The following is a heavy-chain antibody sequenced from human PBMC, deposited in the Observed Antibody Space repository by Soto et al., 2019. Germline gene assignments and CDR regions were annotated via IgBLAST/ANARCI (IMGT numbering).Heavy chain of an antibody. J-gene: IGHJ3*02. CDR3: ARDGGSYVRDAFDI. CDR1: GFTFSSYA. CDR2: ISYDGSDK. Sequence: GGSLRLSCAASGFTFSSYAMHWVRQAPGKGLEWVAVISYDGSDKYYADSVKGRFTISRDNSKNTLYLQMNSLRAEDTAVYYCARDGGSYVRDAFDIWGQGTMVTVSS. D-gene: IGHD3-16*01. V-gene: IGHV3-30-3*01.